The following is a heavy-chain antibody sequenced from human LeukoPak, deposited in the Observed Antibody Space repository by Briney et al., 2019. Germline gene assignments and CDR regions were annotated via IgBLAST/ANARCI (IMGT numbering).Heavy chain of an antibody. Sequence: ASVKVSCKASGYTFTYYYMHWVRQAPGQGLEWMGIINPSGGSTSYAQKFQGRVTITADKSTSTAYMELSSLRSEDTAVYYCARGKVRGPFDYWGQGTLVTVSS. D-gene: IGHD3-10*01. CDR3: ARGKVRGPFDY. V-gene: IGHV1-46*01. CDR1: GYTFTYYY. J-gene: IGHJ4*02. CDR2: INPSGGST.